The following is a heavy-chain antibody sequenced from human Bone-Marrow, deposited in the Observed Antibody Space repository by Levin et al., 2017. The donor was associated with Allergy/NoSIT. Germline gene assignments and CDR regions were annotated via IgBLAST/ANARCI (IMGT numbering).Heavy chain of an antibody. V-gene: IGHV1-2*02. CDR3: ARVELLLWFGEVPAEYFQH. CDR2: INPNSGGT. Sequence: ASVKVSCKASGYTFTGYYMHWVRQAPGQGLEWMGWINPNSGGTNYAQKFQGRVTMTRDTSISTAYMELSRLRSDDTAVYYCARVELLLWFGEVPAEYFQHWGQGTLVTVSS. D-gene: IGHD3-10*01. J-gene: IGHJ1*01. CDR1: GYTFTGYY.